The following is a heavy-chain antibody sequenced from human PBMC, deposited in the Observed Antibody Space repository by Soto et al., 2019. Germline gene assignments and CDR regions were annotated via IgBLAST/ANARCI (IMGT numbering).Heavy chain of an antibody. CDR3: AVVLPSNDVMHI. V-gene: IGHV3-73*02. Sequence: EVQLVESGGDLVQPGGSLELSCAASGFAFSASAVHWVRQASGKGLEWVGRVRSKSDNVAPVYAAWAKGRFTISRDDSKNTAYVQMNGPKSEDTAVYFCAVVLPSNDVMHILGQGTMMTVSS. D-gene: IGHD3-16*01. CDR1: GFAFSASA. CDR2: VRSKSDNVAP. J-gene: IGHJ3*02.